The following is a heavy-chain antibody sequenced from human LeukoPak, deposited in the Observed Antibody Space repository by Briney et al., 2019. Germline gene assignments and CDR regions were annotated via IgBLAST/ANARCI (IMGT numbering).Heavy chain of an antibody. V-gene: IGHV4-39*01. CDR1: GGSISSSSYY. J-gene: IGHJ4*02. CDR2: IYYSGST. Sequence: PSETLSLTCTVPGGSISSSSYYWGWIRQPPGKGLEWIGSIYYSGSTYYNPSLKSRVTISVDTSKNQFSLKLSSVTAADTAVYYCASTVEGTSCYEYWGQGTLVTVSS. CDR3: ASTVEGTSCYEY. D-gene: IGHD2-2*01.